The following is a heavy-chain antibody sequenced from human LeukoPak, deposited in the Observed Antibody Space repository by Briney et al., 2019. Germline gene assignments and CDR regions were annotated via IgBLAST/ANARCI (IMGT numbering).Heavy chain of an antibody. D-gene: IGHD2-15*01. CDR2: ISDSGGST. J-gene: IGHJ6*02. CDR3: VRGYSFSPYGMDV. V-gene: IGHV3-64D*09. CDR1: GFPFSSYA. Sequence: GGSLRLSCSASGFPFSSYAMHWVPQAPEKGLEYVSAISDSGGSTYYADSVKGRFTISRDNSKNTLYLQMSSLRAEDTAVYFCVRGYSFSPYGMDVWGQGTTVTVSS.